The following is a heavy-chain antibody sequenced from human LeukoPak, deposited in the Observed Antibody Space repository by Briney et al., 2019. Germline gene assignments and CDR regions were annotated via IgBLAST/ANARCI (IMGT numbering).Heavy chain of an antibody. Sequence: GSLEILRQTFGYNLSPYWIDWVRQVPGKGLEWVGIIYPGDSDTRYTPYFRGQITISPAKSISTAYLQWGSRNASDTAMYYCARLVRSGYYYWDYWWQGTLVTVSS. V-gene: IGHV5-51*01. CDR1: GYNLSPYW. J-gene: IGHJ4*02. CDR2: IYPGDSDT. CDR3: ARLVRSGYYYWDY. D-gene: IGHD3-22*01.